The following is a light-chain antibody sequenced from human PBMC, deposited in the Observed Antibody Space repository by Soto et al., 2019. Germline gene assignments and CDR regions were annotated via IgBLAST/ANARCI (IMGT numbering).Light chain of an antibody. V-gene: IGLV2-14*01. Sequence: QYALTQPASVSGSPGQSITISCTGTSSDVGGYHYVSWYQQHPGKAPKLMIYDVSNRPSGVSNRFSGSKSGNTASLTISGLQAEDEGDYYCSSYTSSSAYVFGTGTKLTVL. CDR1: SSDVGGYHY. CDR3: SSYTSSSAYV. CDR2: DVS. J-gene: IGLJ1*01.